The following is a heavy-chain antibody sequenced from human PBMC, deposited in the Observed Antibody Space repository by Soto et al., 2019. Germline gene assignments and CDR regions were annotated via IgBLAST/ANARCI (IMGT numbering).Heavy chain of an antibody. CDR2: VYHTGTT. Sequence: TLSLTCVVSGGPVSGDDLYWSWIRHLPGKGLEWIANVYHTGTTYYNPSLKSRVSMSVDTSQNQFSLILASVTAADTAVYYCARALVTDYNSRDYHYYFAIDVWGQGTSVTVSS. D-gene: IGHD3-22*01. CDR3: ARALVTDYNSRDYHYYFAIDV. J-gene: IGHJ6*02. CDR1: GGPVSGDDLY. V-gene: IGHV4-31*02.